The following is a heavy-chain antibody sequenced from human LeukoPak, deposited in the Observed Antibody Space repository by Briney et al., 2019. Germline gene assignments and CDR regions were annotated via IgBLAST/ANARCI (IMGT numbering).Heavy chain of an antibody. CDR1: GYTFSSSA. CDR3: ARDDQWLVDY. Sequence: GASVKVSCKASGYTFSSSAFGWVRQAPGQGLEWMGWISVYNGNTNYAQSLQGRVTMTTDTSTTTVYMELMSLTSDDTAVYYCARDDQWLVDYWGQGTLVTVSP. D-gene: IGHD6-19*01. CDR2: ISVYNGNT. V-gene: IGHV1-18*01. J-gene: IGHJ4*02.